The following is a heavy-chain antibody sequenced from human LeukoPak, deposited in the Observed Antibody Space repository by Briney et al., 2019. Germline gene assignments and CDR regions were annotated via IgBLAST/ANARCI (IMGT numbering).Heavy chain of an antibody. CDR2: INPSGGST. D-gene: IGHD3-3*01. Sequence: ASVTVSCTASGYTFTIYYMHWVRQAPGQGLEWMGIINPSGGSTSYAQKFQGRVTMTRDTSTSTVYMELSSLRSEDTAVYYCARDGPVRAIFGVVIIGAFDIWGQGTMVTVSS. CDR1: GYTFTIYY. J-gene: IGHJ3*02. CDR3: ARDGPVRAIFGVVIIGAFDI. V-gene: IGHV1-46*01.